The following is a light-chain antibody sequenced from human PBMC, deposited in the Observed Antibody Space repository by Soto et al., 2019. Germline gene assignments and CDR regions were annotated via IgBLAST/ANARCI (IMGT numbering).Light chain of an antibody. V-gene: IGKV1-5*01. J-gene: IGKJ3*01. CDR3: QQYYSYIFS. Sequence: DIQMTQSPSTLSASVGDRVSISCRATQSVTTLLAWYQQKPGKAPKLLIHDASTLAGGVQPRFSGSGSGTEFTLTINGLQPDDFATYYCQQYYSYIFSFGPGTKVDV. CDR1: QSVTTL. CDR2: DAS.